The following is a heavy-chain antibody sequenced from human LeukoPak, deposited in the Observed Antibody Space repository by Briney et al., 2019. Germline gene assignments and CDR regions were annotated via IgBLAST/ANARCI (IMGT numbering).Heavy chain of an antibody. V-gene: IGHV1-8*01. J-gene: IGHJ5*02. CDR3: ARSRITGNNWFDP. CDR2: MNPNSGNT. Sequence: ASVKVSCKASGYTFTSYDINWVRQATGQGLEWMGWMNPNSGNTGYAQKFQGRVTMTRNISISTAYMELSSLRSEDTAVYYCARSRITGNNWFDPWGQGTLVTVSS. D-gene: IGHD1-20*01. CDR1: GYTFTSYD.